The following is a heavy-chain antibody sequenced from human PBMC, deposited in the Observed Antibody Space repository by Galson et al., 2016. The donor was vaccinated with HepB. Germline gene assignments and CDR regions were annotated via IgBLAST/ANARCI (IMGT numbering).Heavy chain of an antibody. J-gene: IGHJ4*02. CDR1: GFTLVNHW. CDR2: FKEDGTEK. V-gene: IGHV3-7*04. D-gene: IGHD6-13*01. Sequence: SLRLSCATSGFTLVNHWMSWVRQAPGKGLEWVASFKEDGTEKHYVDSVRGRFTISRDTAKNSVFLQMDSLRVDDTATYYCARILVRSISWSWDYWGQGSLVTVSS. CDR3: ARILVRSISWSWDY.